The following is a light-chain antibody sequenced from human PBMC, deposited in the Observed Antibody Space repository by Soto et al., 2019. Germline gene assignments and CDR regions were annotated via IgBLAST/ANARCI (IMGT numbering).Light chain of an antibody. CDR3: SSYTTSSTLVV. CDR1: SSDVGGYNY. V-gene: IGLV2-14*01. Sequence: QSALTQPASVSGSPGQSITISCTGNSSDVGGYNYVSWYQQHPGKAPKLMIYEVSHRPSGVSDRFSGSKSGNTASLTISGLQAEDEADYYCSSYTTSSTLVVFGTGTKLTVL. J-gene: IGLJ2*01. CDR2: EVS.